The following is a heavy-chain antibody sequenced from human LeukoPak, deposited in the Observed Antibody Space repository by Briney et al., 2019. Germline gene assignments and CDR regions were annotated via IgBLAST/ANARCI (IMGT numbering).Heavy chain of an antibody. J-gene: IGHJ4*02. Sequence: PSETLSLTGAVYGGSFSGYYWSWIRQPPGKGLEWIGEINHSGSTNYNPSLKSRVTISVDTSKNQFSLKLSSVTAADTAVYYCARSRDKQWLVRRDFDYWGQGTLVTVSS. V-gene: IGHV4-34*01. D-gene: IGHD6-19*01. CDR1: GGSFSGYY. CDR3: ARSRDKQWLVRRDFDY. CDR2: INHSGST.